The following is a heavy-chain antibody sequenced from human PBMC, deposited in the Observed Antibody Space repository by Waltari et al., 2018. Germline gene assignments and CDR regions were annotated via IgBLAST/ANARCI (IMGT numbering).Heavy chain of an antibody. CDR2: IYYSGST. CDR3: ARHWKKSGYRFDP. Sequence: QLQLQESGPGLVKPSETLSLTCTVSGGPISSSRYYWGWIRQSPGKGLEWIGSIYYSGSTYYNPTLKRRVTISGDTSKNQFALKLSSVTAADTAVYYCARHWKKSGYRFDPWGQGTLVTVSS. CDR1: GGPISSSRYY. V-gene: IGHV4-39*01. D-gene: IGHD5-12*01. J-gene: IGHJ5*02.